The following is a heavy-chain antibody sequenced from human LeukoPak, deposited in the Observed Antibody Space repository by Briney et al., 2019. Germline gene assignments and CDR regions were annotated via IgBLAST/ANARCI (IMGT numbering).Heavy chain of an antibody. J-gene: IGHJ4*02. V-gene: IGHV5-51*01. CDR2: IYPGDSDT. CDR1: GYTFTNYW. Sequence: GESLKISCKASGYTFTNYWIGWVRQMPGKGLEWMGIIYPGDSDTRYSPSFRGQVIISADKSIRTAYLQWTSLKASDTAMYYCARTDSSGFRFDSWGQGTLVTVSS. CDR3: ARTDSSGFRFDS. D-gene: IGHD3-22*01.